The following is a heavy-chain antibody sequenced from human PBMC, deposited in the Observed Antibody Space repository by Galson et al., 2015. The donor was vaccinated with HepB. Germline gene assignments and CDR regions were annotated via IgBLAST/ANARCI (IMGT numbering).Heavy chain of an antibody. D-gene: IGHD2-8*02. CDR3: ARDPSGGSAPDY. CDR1: GFTFSSYS. V-gene: IGHV3-21*01. CDR2: ISSSSSYI. J-gene: IGHJ4*02. Sequence: SLRLSCAASGFTFSSYSMNWVRQAPGKGLEWVPSISSSSSYIYYADSVKGRFTISRDNAKNSPYLQMNSLRAEDTAVYYCARDPSGGSAPDYWGQGTLVTVSS.